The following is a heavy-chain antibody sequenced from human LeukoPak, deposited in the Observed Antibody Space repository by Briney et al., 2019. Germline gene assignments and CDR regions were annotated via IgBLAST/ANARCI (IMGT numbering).Heavy chain of an antibody. Sequence: PGGSLRLSCAASGFSFRTHSMNWVRQAPGKGLEWVSGINWNGGSTGYADSVKGRFTISRDNAKNSLYLQMNSLRAEDTALYHCARGLGATKSGALDYWGQGTLVTVSS. CDR1: GFSFRTHS. J-gene: IGHJ4*02. D-gene: IGHD1-26*01. V-gene: IGHV3-20*01. CDR3: ARGLGATKSGALDY. CDR2: INWNGGST.